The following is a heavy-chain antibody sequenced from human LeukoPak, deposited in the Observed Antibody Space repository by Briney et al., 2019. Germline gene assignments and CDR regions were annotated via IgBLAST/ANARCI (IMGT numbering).Heavy chain of an antibody. Sequence: SETLSLTCTVSGGSISSSTYYWCWIRQPPGKGLEWIGSIYYSGRTYYNSSLKSRVTISVDTSKNHFSLKLRSVTAADTAVYYCARRTTYCSGNSCYFNYFDPWGQGTLVTVSS. CDR3: ARRTTYCSGNSCYFNYFDP. CDR1: GGSISSSTYY. V-gene: IGHV4-39*02. J-gene: IGHJ5*02. CDR2: IYYSGRT. D-gene: IGHD2-15*01.